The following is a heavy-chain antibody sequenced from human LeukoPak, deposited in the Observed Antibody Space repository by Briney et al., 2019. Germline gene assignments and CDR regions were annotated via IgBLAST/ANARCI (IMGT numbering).Heavy chain of an antibody. J-gene: IGHJ6*03. CDR3: ARDKVVPAAIYYYYYMDV. CDR1: GGSISSYY. CDR2: IYYSGST. D-gene: IGHD2-2*01. Sequence: KPSETLSLTCTVSGGSISSYYWSWLRQPPGKGLEWIGYIYYSGSTNYNPSLKSRVTISVDTSKNQFPLKLSSVTAADTAVYYCARDKVVPAAIYYYYYMDVWGKGTTVTVSS. V-gene: IGHV4-59*01.